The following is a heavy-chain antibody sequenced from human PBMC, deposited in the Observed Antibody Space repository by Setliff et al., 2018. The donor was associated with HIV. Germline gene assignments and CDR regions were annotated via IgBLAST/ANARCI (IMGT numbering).Heavy chain of an antibody. J-gene: IGHJ5*02. V-gene: IGHV4-59*01. CDR3: ARAKYYNFWIPDYSWFDT. CDR2: IYFSGST. D-gene: IGHD3-3*01. CDR1: GASTSTYY. Sequence: SETLSLTCTVSGASTSTYYWNWIRQSPGKGLEWIGYIYFSGSTNYNPSLGSRVTISLDTSKNQFSLEVSSVTAADTAVYYCARAKYYNFWIPDYSWFDTWGQGTLGTVSS.